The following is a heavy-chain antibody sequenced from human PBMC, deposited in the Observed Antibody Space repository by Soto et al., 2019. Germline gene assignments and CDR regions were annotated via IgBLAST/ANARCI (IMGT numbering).Heavy chain of an antibody. J-gene: IGHJ2*01. Sequence: QVQLVQSGAEVKKPGASVKVSCKASGYTFTSYGISWVRQAPGQGLEWMGWISAYNGNTNYAQKLQGRVTMTTDTSTSTANMELRSVSSDGTAVYYGASGVGERRRAKYFGLWGRGTLVTVSS. D-gene: IGHD3-16*01. V-gene: IGHV1-18*01. CDR3: ASGVGERRRAKYFGL. CDR1: GYTFTSYG. CDR2: ISAYNGNT.